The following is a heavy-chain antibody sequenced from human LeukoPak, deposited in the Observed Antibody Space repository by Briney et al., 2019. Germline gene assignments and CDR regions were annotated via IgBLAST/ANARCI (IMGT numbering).Heavy chain of an antibody. Sequence: SETLSLTXTVSGGSISSGDYYWSWIRQPPGKGLEWIGYIYYSGSTYYNPSLKSRVTISVDTSKNQFSLKLSSVTAADTAVSYCARGGSSWYFDYWGQGTLVTVSS. D-gene: IGHD6-13*01. CDR1: GGSISSGDYY. CDR2: IYYSGST. J-gene: IGHJ4*02. CDR3: ARGGSSWYFDY. V-gene: IGHV4-30-4*08.